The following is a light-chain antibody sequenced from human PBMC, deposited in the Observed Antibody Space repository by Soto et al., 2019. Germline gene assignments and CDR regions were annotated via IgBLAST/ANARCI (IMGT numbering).Light chain of an antibody. Sequence: QSALTQPASVSGSPGQSMTISCTGISSDVGGYNYVSWYQQHPGKAPKLMIYDVSNRPSGVSNRFSGSKSGNTASLTISGLQAEDEADYYCSSYTSSSTLVVFGGGTKLTVL. CDR3: SSYTSSSTLVV. CDR1: SSDVGGYNY. V-gene: IGLV2-14*01. CDR2: DVS. J-gene: IGLJ2*01.